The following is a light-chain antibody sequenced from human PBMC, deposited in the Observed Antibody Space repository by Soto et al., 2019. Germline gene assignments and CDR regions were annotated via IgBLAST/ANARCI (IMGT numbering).Light chain of an antibody. J-gene: IGLJ1*01. CDR3: CSYAGSYTFDV. CDR1: SSDVGGYNY. V-gene: IGLV2-11*01. Sequence: QSVLTQPRSVSGSPGQSVTISCTGTSSDVGGYNYVSWYQQHPGKAPKLMIYDVSKRRSGVPERFSGSKSGNTASLTISGLQAEDEADYYCCSYAGSYTFDVFGTGTKVTVL. CDR2: DVS.